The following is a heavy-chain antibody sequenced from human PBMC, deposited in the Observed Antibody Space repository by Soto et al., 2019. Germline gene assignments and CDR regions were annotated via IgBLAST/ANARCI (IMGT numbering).Heavy chain of an antibody. CDR3: ARDDCISTSCYISY. CDR1: VESFSGHY. J-gene: IGHJ4*02. Sequence: TSETLSLTCAVYVESFSGHYWTWVRQSPGKGLEWIGEINHAGSANYNPSLKSRSIISIDTSKNQFSLKSDDTAVYFCARDDCISTSCYISYWGQGTLVTVSS. D-gene: IGHD2-2*02. V-gene: IGHV4-34*10. CDR2: INHAGSA.